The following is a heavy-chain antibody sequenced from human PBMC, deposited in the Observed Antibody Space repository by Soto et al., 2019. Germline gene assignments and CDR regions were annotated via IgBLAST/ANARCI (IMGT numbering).Heavy chain of an antibody. CDR2: ISYDGSNK. J-gene: IGHJ4*02. CDR3: ARENLGYCSSTSCPSYFDY. D-gene: IGHD2-2*01. Sequence: QVQLVESGGGVVQPGRSLRLSCAASGFTFSSYAMHWVRQAPGKGLEWVAVISYDGSNKYYADSVKGRFTISRDNAKNSLYLQMNSLRAEDTAVYYCARENLGYCSSTSCPSYFDYWGQGTLVTVSS. V-gene: IGHV3-30-3*01. CDR1: GFTFSSYA.